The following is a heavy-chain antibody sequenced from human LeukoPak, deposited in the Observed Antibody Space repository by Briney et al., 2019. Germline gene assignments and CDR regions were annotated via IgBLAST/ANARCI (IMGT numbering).Heavy chain of an antibody. D-gene: IGHD6-19*01. J-gene: IGHJ5*02. CDR2: IYYSGNT. CDR1: GGSISRSYYY. CDR3: SRHEHKALAGDT. V-gene: IGHV4-39*01. Sequence: SETLSLTCSVSGGSISRSYYYWGWIRQPPGKGLGWIGTIYYSGNTFYNPSLKSRVTISVDTSINHFSLTLTSLTAADTAVYFCSRHEHKALAGDTWGQGTLVTVSS.